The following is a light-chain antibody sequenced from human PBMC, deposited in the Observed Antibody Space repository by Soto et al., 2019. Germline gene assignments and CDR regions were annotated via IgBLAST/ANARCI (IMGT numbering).Light chain of an antibody. CDR2: DAS. CDR1: QSISRW. V-gene: IGKV1-5*01. CDR3: QQYNTYST. Sequence: IQMTQAPSTLSGSVGDRVTITCRASQSISRWLAWYQQKPGKAPKALIYDASTLRSGVPSRFSGGGSGTEFTLTISSLQPDDFATYYCQQYNTYSTFGQGTRLEI. J-gene: IGKJ5*01.